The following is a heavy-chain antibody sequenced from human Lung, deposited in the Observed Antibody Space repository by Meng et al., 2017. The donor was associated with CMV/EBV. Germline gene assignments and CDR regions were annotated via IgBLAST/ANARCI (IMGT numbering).Heavy chain of an antibody. CDR3: AHRDSITGTSGSLGEYYFDY. Sequence: SGGGVGWIRQPPGKALEWLSLIYWNDDKRYSPFLKRRLTITKDTSKNQVVLTMTNMDLVDTATYYCAHRDSITGTSGSLGEYYFDYWGQGTLVTVSS. D-gene: IGHD1-7*01. CDR1: SGGG. J-gene: IGHJ4*02. V-gene: IGHV2-5*01. CDR2: IYWNDDK.